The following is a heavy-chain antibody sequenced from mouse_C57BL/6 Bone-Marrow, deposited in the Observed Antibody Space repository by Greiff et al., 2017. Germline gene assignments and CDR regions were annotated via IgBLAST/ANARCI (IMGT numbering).Heavy chain of an antibody. J-gene: IGHJ3*01. Sequence: QVQLKQPGAELVRPGSSVKLSCKASGYTFTSYWVEWVKQRPGQGLEWIGNIYPSDSETHYNQKFKDKATLTVDKSSSTAYMQLSSLTSEDSAVYYCARSGYFSFAYWGQGTLVTVSA. CDR1: GYTFTSYW. CDR2: IYPSDSET. V-gene: IGHV1-61*01. CDR3: ARSGYFSFAY. D-gene: IGHD3-1*01.